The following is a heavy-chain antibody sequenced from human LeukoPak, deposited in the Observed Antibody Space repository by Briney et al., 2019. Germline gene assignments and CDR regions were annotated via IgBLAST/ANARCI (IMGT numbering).Heavy chain of an antibody. J-gene: IGHJ4*02. CDR3: AAIVPAAPPGDY. Sequence: SVKVSCKASGGTFSSYAISWVRQAPGQGLEWMGRIIPILGIANYAQKFQGRVTITADKSTSTAYMELSSLRSEDTAVYHCAAIVPAAPPGDYWGQGTLVTVSS. CDR2: IIPILGIA. V-gene: IGHV1-69*04. CDR1: GGTFSSYA. D-gene: IGHD2-2*01.